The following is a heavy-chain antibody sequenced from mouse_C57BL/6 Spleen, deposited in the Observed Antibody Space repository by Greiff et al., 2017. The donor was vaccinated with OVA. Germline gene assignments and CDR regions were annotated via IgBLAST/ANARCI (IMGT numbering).Heavy chain of an antibody. Sequence: QVQLQQSGAELVRPGASVTLSCKASGYTFTDYEMHWVKQTPVHGLEWIGAIDPETGGTAYNQKFKGKAILTADKTSSTAYMELRSLTSEDSAVYYCTRLRLPGYFDVWGTGTTVTVSS. D-gene: IGHD2-12*01. CDR2: IDPETGGT. J-gene: IGHJ1*03. CDR1: GYTFTDYE. V-gene: IGHV1-15*01. CDR3: TRLRLPGYFDV.